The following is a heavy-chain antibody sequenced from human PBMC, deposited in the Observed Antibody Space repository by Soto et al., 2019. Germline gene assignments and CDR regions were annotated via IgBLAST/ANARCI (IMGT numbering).Heavy chain of an antibody. CDR1: GGSISSYY. Sequence: PSETLSLTCTVSGGSISSYYWSWIRQPPGKGLEWIGYIYYSGSTNYNPSLKSRVTISVDTSKNQFSLKLSSVTAADTAVYYCARPGGDGYFQHWGQGTLVTVSS. J-gene: IGHJ1*01. V-gene: IGHV4-59*08. CDR2: IYYSGST. CDR3: ARPGGDGYFQH. D-gene: IGHD2-21*01.